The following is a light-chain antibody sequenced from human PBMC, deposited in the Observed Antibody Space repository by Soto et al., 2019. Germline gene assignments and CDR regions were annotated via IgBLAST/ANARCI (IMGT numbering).Light chain of an antibody. Sequence: QPVLTQSPSASASLGASVKLTCTLSSGHSSYTIAWHQQQPEKGPRYLMKLNSDGSHSKGDGIPDRFSGSSSGAERYLTISGLQSEDEADYYCQTWGTGFRVFGGGTKVTVL. CDR2: LNSDGSH. J-gene: IGLJ2*01. V-gene: IGLV4-69*01. CDR3: QTWGTGFRV. CDR1: SGHSSYT.